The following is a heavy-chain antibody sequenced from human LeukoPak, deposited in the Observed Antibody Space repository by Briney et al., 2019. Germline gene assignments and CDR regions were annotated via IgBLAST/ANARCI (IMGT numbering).Heavy chain of an antibody. Sequence: GGSLRLSCAASGFTFSSYSMNWVRQAPGKGLEWVSSISSSSSYIYYADSVKGRFTISRDNAKNTLHLQMNSLRAEDTAVYYCAREQAPGVENFYLGLDVWGKGTTVTVSS. V-gene: IGHV3-21*01. CDR3: AREQAPGVENFYLGLDV. CDR2: ISSSSSYI. J-gene: IGHJ6*04. D-gene: IGHD3-3*01. CDR1: GFTFSSYS.